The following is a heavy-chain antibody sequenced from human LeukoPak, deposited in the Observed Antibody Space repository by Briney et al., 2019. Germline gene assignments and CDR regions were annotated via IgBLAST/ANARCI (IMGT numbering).Heavy chain of an antibody. V-gene: IGHV1-18*01. D-gene: IGHD1-26*01. CDR1: GYTFTSYG. CDR3: ARVPLSEWELPQPADY. Sequence: WASVKVSCKASGYTFTSYGIGWVRQAPGQGLEWMGWISAYNGNTNYAQKLQGRVTMTTDTSTSTAYMERRSLRSDDTAVYYCARVPLSEWELPQPADYWGQGTLVTVSS. J-gene: IGHJ4*02. CDR2: ISAYNGNT.